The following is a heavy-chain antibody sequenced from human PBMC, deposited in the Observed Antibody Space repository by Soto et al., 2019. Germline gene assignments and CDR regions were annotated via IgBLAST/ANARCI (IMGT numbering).Heavy chain of an antibody. V-gene: IGHV4-30-2*01. J-gene: IGHJ4*02. CDR3: AAGDGLPRYY. CDR1: RWSLSNDKYS. D-gene: IGHD3-16*01. Sequence: EPLSGTWCISRWSLSNDKYSWSWIRQPPGKGLEWIGYIYHSGSTYYNPSLKSRVTISVDRSKNQFSLKLSSVTAADTAVYYCAAGDGLPRYYWGQGTLVTVSS. CDR2: IYHSGST.